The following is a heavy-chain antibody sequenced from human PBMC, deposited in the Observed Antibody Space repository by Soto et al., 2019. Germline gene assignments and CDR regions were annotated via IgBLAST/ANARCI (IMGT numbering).Heavy chain of an antibody. CDR3: ATYGSGPSDY. Sequence: EEQLVESGGGLVQPGGSLRLSCAASGFTFTSAWMSWVRQAPGKGLEWVGRIKSKADGGTEDYAAPVKGRFTISRDDSENTLFLQMNSLKTEDTAVYYCATYGSGPSDYWGQGTLVTVSS. CDR1: GFTFTSAW. J-gene: IGHJ4*02. V-gene: IGHV3-15*01. D-gene: IGHD3-10*01. CDR2: IKSKADGGTE.